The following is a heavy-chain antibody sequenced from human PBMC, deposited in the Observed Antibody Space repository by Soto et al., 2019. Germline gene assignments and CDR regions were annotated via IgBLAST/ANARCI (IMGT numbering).Heavy chain of an antibody. J-gene: IGHJ4*02. Sequence: GGSLSLSCAGSGFTFSSYAMSWVRQAPGKGLEWVSAISGSGGSTYYADSVKGRFTISRDNSKNTLYLQMNSLRAEDTAVYYCASSSSSGRYDYWGQGTLVTVSS. CDR1: GFTFSSYA. CDR3: ASSSSSGRYDY. V-gene: IGHV3-23*01. CDR2: ISGSGGST. D-gene: IGHD6-6*01.